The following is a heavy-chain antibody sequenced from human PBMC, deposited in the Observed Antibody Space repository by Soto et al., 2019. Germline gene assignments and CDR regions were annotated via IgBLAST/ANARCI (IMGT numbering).Heavy chain of an antibody. V-gene: IGHV3-72*01. Sequence: EVQLVESGGDLVQPGGSLRLSCAASGFTFSDHYMEWVRQAPGKGLEWVGRTRNKVDSYTTEYAASVRSRFTISRDDSKTSLYLQMNSLKTEDTALYYCATGTVGAMDYWGQGTLVTVSS. CDR2: TRNKVDSYTT. CDR1: GFTFSDHY. D-gene: IGHD1-26*01. J-gene: IGHJ4*02. CDR3: ATGTVGAMDY.